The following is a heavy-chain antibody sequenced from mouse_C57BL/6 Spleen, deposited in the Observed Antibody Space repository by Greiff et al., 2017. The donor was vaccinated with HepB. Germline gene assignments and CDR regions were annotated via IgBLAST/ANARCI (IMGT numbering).Heavy chain of an antibody. V-gene: IGHV1-76*01. CDR1: GYTFTDYY. J-gene: IGHJ2*01. CDR3: ARANPRYYFDY. Sequence: QVQLQQSGAELVRPGASVKLSCKASGYTFTDYYINWVKQRPGQGLEWIARIYPGSGNTYYNEKFKGKATLTAEKSSSTAYMQLSSLTSEDSAVYFCARANPRYYFDYWGQGTTLTVSS. CDR2: IYPGSGNT.